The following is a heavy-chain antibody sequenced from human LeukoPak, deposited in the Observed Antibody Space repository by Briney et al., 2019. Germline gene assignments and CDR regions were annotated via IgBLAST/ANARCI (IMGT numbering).Heavy chain of an antibody. D-gene: IGHD3/OR15-3a*01. V-gene: IGHV3-7*01. CDR1: GFTFSRYW. CDR2: INEDGSEK. J-gene: IGHJ3*02. Sequence: PGGSLRLSCVASGFTFSRYWMSWVRQAPGKGLEWVANINEDGSEKYFVGSVRGRFTISRDNAKNSLYLQMNSLRAEDTAVYHCASRTGYYDWDAFDIWGQGTMVTVSS. CDR3: ASRTGYYDWDAFDI.